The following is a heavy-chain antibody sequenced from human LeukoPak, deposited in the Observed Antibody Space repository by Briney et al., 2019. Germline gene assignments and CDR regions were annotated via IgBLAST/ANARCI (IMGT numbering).Heavy chain of an antibody. CDR3: ARHAVRTYYGDYVPYFDY. V-gene: IGHV4-61*08. J-gene: IGHJ4*02. D-gene: IGHD4-17*01. CDR2: IYYSGST. Sequence: PSETLSLTCTVSGGSISSGGYYWSWIRQHPGKGLEWIGYIYYSGSTNYNPSLKSRVTISVDTSKNQFSLELSSVTAADTAVHYCARHAVRTYYGDYVPYFDYWGQGTLVTVSS. CDR1: GGSISSGGYY.